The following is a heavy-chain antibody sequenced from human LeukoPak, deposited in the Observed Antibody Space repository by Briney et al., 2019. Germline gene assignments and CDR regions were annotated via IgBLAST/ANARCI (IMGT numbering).Heavy chain of an antibody. Sequence: GGSLRLSCAASGFTVTSNSMSWVRQAPGRGLEWVSVIYSGGDTYYTNSVKGRFTISRDNSKNTLYLQMNSLRADDTAVYYCARSTYSSSSYYFDYWGQGSLVTVSS. J-gene: IGHJ4*02. CDR3: ARSTYSSSSYYFDY. CDR1: GFTVTSNS. V-gene: IGHV3-66*01. CDR2: IYSGGDT. D-gene: IGHD6-13*01.